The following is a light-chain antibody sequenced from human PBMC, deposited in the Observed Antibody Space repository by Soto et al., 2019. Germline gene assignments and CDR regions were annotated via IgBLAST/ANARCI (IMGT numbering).Light chain of an antibody. CDR1: QSVSTNF. CDR3: QQYGRTSWT. V-gene: IGKV3-20*01. J-gene: IGKJ1*01. Sequence: EIVLTQSPGTLSLSPGEGATLSCRASQSVSTNFFAWYQQKPGQAPRLLIYGASTRATGIPDRFSGSGSGTDFTLTISRLEPEDFAVYYCQQYGRTSWTFGQGTKVKIK. CDR2: GAS.